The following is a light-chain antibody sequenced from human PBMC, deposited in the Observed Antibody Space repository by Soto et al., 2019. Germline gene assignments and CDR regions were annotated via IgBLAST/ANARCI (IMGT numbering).Light chain of an antibody. CDR2: AAS. J-gene: IGKJ1*01. CDR1: QSISSY. Sequence: DIQMTQSPSSLSACVGDRVSITFRASQSISSYLNWYQQIPGKAPKLLIYAASSLQGGVPSRFSGSGSGTDFTLTISSLQPEDLATYYCQQSYSTLTWTFGQGTKVDIK. CDR3: QQSYSTLTWT. V-gene: IGKV1-39*01.